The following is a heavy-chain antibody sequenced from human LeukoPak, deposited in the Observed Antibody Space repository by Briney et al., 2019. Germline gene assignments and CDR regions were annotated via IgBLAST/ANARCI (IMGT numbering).Heavy chain of an antibody. V-gene: IGHV1-69*13. CDR1: GGTFSSYA. J-gene: IGHJ5*02. D-gene: IGHD5-12*01. CDR2: IIPIFGTA. Sequence: ASVKVSCKASGGTFSSYAISWVRQAPGQGLEWMGGIIPIFGTANYAQKFQGRVTITADESTSTAYMELSSLRSEDTAVYYCARDGYSGYDLNWFDPWGQGTLVTVSS. CDR3: ARDGYSGYDLNWFDP.